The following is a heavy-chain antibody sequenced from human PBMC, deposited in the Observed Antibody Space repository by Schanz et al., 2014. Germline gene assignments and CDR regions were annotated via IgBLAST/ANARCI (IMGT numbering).Heavy chain of an antibody. CDR1: GFTFSDYY. CDR3: AREQIMAAAGLVDY. D-gene: IGHD6-13*01. CDR2: ISGSGGST. V-gene: IGHV3-11*01. Sequence: VLLVESGGGVVQPGRSLRLSCAASGFTFSDYYMSWIRQAPGKGLEWVSAISGSGGSTYYADSVKGRFTISRDNAKNSLYLQMNSLRAEDTAVYYCAREQIMAAAGLVDYWGHGTLVTVSS. J-gene: IGHJ4*01.